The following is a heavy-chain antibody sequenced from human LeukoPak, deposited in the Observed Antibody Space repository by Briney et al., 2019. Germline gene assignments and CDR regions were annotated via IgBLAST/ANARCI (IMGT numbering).Heavy chain of an antibody. Sequence: SETLSLTCTVSGGSISSDYWSWIRQPPGKGLEWIGYIYNSGSTNYNPSLKSRVTISVDTSKNQFSLKLTSVTAADTAVYCCARQHSGAGGYSDYWGQGTLVTVSS. J-gene: IGHJ4*02. D-gene: IGHD1-14*01. V-gene: IGHV4-59*08. CDR2: IYNSGST. CDR3: ARQHSGAGGYSDY. CDR1: GGSISSDY.